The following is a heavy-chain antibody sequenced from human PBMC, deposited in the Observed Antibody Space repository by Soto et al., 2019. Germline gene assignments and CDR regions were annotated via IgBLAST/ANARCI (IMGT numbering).Heavy chain of an antibody. J-gene: IGHJ6*02. CDR3: ASGIVDTAMVQHVGDYYGMDV. V-gene: IGHV3-48*02. CDR2: ISSSSSTI. CDR1: GFTFSSYS. Sequence: GGSLRLSCAASGFTFSSYSMNWVRQAPGKGLEWVSYISSSSSTIYYADSVKGRFTISRDNAKNSLYLQMNSLRDEDTAVYYCASGIVDTAMVQHVGDYYGMDVWGQGTTVTVSS. D-gene: IGHD5-18*01.